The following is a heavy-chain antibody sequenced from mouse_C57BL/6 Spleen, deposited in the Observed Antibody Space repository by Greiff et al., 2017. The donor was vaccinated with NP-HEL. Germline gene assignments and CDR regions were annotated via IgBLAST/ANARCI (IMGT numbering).Heavy chain of an antibody. Sequence: QVQLQQSGPGLVQPSQSLSITCTVSGFSLTSYGVHWVRQSPGKGLEWLGVIWSGGSTDYNAAFISRLSISKDNSTSQVFFKMNSLQADDTAIYYCAGQDGSSYAMDYWGQGTSVTVSS. J-gene: IGHJ4*01. V-gene: IGHV2-2*01. CDR2: IWSGGST. D-gene: IGHD1-1*01. CDR1: GFSLTSYG. CDR3: AGQDGSSYAMDY.